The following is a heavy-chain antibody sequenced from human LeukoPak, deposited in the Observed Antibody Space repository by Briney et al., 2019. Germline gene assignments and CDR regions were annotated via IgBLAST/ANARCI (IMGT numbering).Heavy chain of an antibody. CDR1: GGSISSGGYS. CDR3: ARGQAGAFGI. J-gene: IGHJ3*02. CDR2: IYHSGST. Sequence: PSETLSLTCAVSGGSISSGGYSWSWIRQPPGKGLEWIGYIYHSGSTYYNPSLKSRVTISVDRSKNQFSLKLSSVTAADTAVYYCARGQAGAFGIWGQGTMVTVSS. V-gene: IGHV4-30-2*01.